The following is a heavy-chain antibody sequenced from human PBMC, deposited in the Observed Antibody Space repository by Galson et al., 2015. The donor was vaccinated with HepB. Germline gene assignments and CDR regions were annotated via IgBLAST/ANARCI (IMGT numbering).Heavy chain of an antibody. J-gene: IGHJ4*02. Sequence: SVKVSCKASGDTFSSYAISWVRQAPGQGLEWMGGIIPIFGTANYAQKFQGGVTITADESTSTAYMELSSLRSEDTAVYYCAPDPLGYCSSTSCPLWGYWGQGTLVTVSS. V-gene: IGHV1-69*13. D-gene: IGHD2-2*01. CDR1: GDTFSSYA. CDR2: IIPIFGTA. CDR3: APDPLGYCSSTSCPLWGY.